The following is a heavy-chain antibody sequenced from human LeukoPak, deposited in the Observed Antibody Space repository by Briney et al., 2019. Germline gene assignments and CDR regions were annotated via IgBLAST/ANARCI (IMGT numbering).Heavy chain of an antibody. Sequence: GGSLRLSCAASGFTFSSYAMHWVRQAPGKGLEWVAVISYDGSNKYYADSVKGRFTISRDNSKNTLYLQMNSLRAEDTAVYYCARDNSGSYPDAFDIWGQGTMVTVSS. CDR3: ARDNSGSYPDAFDI. CDR2: ISYDGSNK. V-gene: IGHV3-30*04. J-gene: IGHJ3*02. D-gene: IGHD1-26*01. CDR1: GFTFSSYA.